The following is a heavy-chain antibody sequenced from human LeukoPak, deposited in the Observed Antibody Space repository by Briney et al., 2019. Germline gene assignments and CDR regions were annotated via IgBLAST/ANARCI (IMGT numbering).Heavy chain of an antibody. Sequence: PGGSLRLSCADSGFTSSSYAMHWVRQAPGKGLEWVAFISYDASNKYYADSVKGRFTISRDNSKSTLYLQMSSLRADDTAVYYCGRELDGSVDYWGQGTLVTVSS. CDR3: GRELDGSVDY. V-gene: IGHV3-30-3*01. D-gene: IGHD3-10*01. J-gene: IGHJ4*02. CDR1: GFTSSSYA. CDR2: ISYDASNK.